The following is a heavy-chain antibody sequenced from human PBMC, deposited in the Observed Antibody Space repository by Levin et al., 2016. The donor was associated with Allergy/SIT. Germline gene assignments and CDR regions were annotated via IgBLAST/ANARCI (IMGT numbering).Heavy chain of an antibody. CDR3: ARGGDFWTAYYYYMDV. D-gene: IGHD3-3*01. J-gene: IGHJ6*03. Sequence: GESLKISCAASGFTFSSYSMNWVRQAPGKGLEWVSYISSSSSTIYYADSVKGRFTISRDNAKNSLYLQMNSLRDEDTAVYYCARGGDFWTAYYYYMDVWGKGTTVTVSS. CDR1: GFTFSSYS. CDR2: ISSSSSTI. V-gene: IGHV3-48*02.